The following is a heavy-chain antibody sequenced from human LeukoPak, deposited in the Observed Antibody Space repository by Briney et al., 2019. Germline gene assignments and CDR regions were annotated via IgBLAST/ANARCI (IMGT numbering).Heavy chain of an antibody. D-gene: IGHD6-19*01. Sequence: GGSLRLPCAASGFTFDDYGMSWVRHAPGKGLEWVSGINWNGGSAGYADSVKGRFTISRDNAKNSLYLQMNSLRAEDTALYYCARAPPPVAGTYWYFDLWGRGTLVTVSS. CDR1: GFTFDDYG. CDR2: INWNGGSA. V-gene: IGHV3-20*04. CDR3: ARAPPPVAGTYWYFDL. J-gene: IGHJ2*01.